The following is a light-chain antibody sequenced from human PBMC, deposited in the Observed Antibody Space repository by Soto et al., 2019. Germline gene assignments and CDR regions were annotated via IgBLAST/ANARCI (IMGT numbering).Light chain of an antibody. V-gene: IGLV2-14*01. J-gene: IGLJ1*01. Sequence: LTQPASVSGSPGQSITIPCTGTSSDVGSYNYVSWYQLHPGKAPKLMIYEVSNRPSGVSNRFSGSKSGDTASLTISGLQAEDEADYYCSSYTTRTTLYVFGTGTKVTVL. CDR3: SSYTTRTTLYV. CDR2: EVS. CDR1: SSDVGSYNY.